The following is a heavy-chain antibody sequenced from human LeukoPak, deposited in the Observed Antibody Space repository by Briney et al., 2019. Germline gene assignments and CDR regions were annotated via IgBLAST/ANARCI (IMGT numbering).Heavy chain of an antibody. J-gene: IGHJ3*02. CDR2: INHSGST. D-gene: IGHD1-1*01. CDR1: GGSFSGYY. Sequence: PSETLSLTCAVYGGSFSGYYWSWLRQPPGKGLEWIGEINHSGSTNYNPSLKSRVTMFVDTSNNQFSLRLTSLTAADTAVYYCARVPWKFEPFDIWGQGTKVTVSS. CDR3: ARVPWKFEPFDI. V-gene: IGHV4-34*01.